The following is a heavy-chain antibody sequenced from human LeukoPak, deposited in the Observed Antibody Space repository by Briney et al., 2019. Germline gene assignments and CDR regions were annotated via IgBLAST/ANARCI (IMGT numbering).Heavy chain of an antibody. V-gene: IGHV3-48*01. CDR2: ITASGTAM. Sequence: GSLRLSCAASGFTFSSYSMNWVRQAPGKGLEWVSHITASGTAMFYADSVKGRFTISRDNAKNSLYLQMSGLRAEDTAMYYCVRDADFYKGDYWGQGTLVTVSS. CDR1: GFTFSSYS. J-gene: IGHJ4*02. CDR3: VRDADFYKGDY. D-gene: IGHD5-24*01.